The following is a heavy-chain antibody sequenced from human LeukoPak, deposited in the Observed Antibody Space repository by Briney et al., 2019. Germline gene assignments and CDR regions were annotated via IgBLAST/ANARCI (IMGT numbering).Heavy chain of an antibody. J-gene: IGHJ3*01. CDR2: ISSGSVTI. CDR3: AKALTDHQDLDAFDF. Sequence: GGSLRLSCAASGFTFSSYSMNWVRQAPGKGLEWLSYISSGSVTIYYADSVKGRFTISRDTSKNVLFLQMNSLRVEDTALYYCAKALTDHQDLDAFDFWGQGTVVTVSP. V-gene: IGHV3-48*04. D-gene: IGHD3-16*01. CDR1: GFTFSSYS.